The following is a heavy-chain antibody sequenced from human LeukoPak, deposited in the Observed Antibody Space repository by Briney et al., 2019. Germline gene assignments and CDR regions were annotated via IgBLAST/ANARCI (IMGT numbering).Heavy chain of an antibody. CDR1: GFSLNTSGVG. V-gene: IGHV2-5*02. J-gene: IGHJ4*02. CDR3: AHISYGQLYNIDY. CDR2: IYLDDDK. Sequence: SGPTLVKPTQPLTLTCTFCGFSLNTSGVGVGWIRQPPGKALEWLAPIYLDDDKRYSPSLTRRLTITTDSSKNEVVITMTNMNPVDTATYYCAHISYGQLYNIDYWGQGTLGTVSS. D-gene: IGHD5-18*01.